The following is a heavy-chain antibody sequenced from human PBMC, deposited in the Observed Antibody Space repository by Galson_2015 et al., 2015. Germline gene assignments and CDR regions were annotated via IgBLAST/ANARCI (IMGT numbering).Heavy chain of an antibody. J-gene: IGHJ6*03. Sequence: SVKVSCKASGYTFTGYYMHWVRQAPGQGLEWMGRINPNSGGTNYAQKFQGRVTMTRDTSISTAYMELSRLRSDDTAVYYCARVGAGYCSGGSCSTDYYMDVWVKGTTVTVSS. CDR3: ARVGAGYCSGGSCSTDYYMDV. V-gene: IGHV1-2*06. CDR2: INPNSGGT. CDR1: GYTFTGYY. D-gene: IGHD2-15*01.